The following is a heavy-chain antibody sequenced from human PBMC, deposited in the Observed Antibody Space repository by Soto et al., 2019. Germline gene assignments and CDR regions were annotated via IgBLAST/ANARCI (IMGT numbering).Heavy chain of an antibody. J-gene: IGHJ5*02. CDR1: GGSISSGGYY. CDR2: IFYSGNT. V-gene: IGHV4-31*03. CDR3: AREEVAYFGSGSHNWFDP. D-gene: IGHD3-10*01. Sequence: SETLSLTCTVSGGSISSGGYYWSWIRQHPGKGLEWIGYIFYSGNTYYNPSLKGRVTLSLDISKSQFSLKLASVTAADTAMYYCAREEVAYFGSGSHNWFDPWGQGTLVTVSS.